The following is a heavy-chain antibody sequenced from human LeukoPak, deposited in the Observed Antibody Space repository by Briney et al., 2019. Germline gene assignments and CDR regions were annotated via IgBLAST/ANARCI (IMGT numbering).Heavy chain of an antibody. V-gene: IGHV1-2*02. D-gene: IGHD3-9*01. CDR2: INPNSGGT. CDR1: GYXFTGYY. Sequence: ASVKVSCKASGYXFTGYYIHWVRQAPGQGLEWMGWINPNSGGTNYAQKFQGRVTMTRDTSISTAYMELSRLRSDDTAVYYCARVATPEYYDILTGPMDVWGQGTTVTVSS. CDR3: ARVATPEYYDILTGPMDV. J-gene: IGHJ6*02.